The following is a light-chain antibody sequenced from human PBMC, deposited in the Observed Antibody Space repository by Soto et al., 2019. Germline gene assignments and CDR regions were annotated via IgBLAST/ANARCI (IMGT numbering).Light chain of an antibody. V-gene: IGLV2-14*01. Sequence: QSVLTQPASVSGSPGQSITISCTGSSSDIGAYNYVSWYQQHPGKAPKLMIYDVSNRPSGVSNRFSGSKSGNTASLTISGPQAEDGADYYCTSYTHILPEVFETGTRVPAL. CDR2: DVS. CDR3: TSYTHILPEV. J-gene: IGLJ1*01. CDR1: SSDIGAYNY.